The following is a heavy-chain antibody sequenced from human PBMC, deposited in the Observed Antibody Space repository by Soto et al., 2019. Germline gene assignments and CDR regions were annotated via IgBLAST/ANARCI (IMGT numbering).Heavy chain of an antibody. Sequence: SVKVSCKTSGGTFRTRTINWVRQAPGQGLEWMGRIIPILDVANYAQKFQGRVTITADKSTSTAHMELRSLRSEDTAVYYCAHRSRGYAYYFDQWGQGTLVTVSS. CDR1: GGTFRTRT. V-gene: IGHV1-69*02. CDR3: AHRSRGYAYYFDQ. CDR2: IIPILDVA. D-gene: IGHD5-12*01. J-gene: IGHJ4*02.